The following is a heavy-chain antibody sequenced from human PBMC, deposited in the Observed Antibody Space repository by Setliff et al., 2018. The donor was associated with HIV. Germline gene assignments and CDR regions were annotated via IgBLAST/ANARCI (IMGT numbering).Heavy chain of an antibody. V-gene: IGHV4-39*01. CDR2: IYYGGTT. J-gene: IGHJ5*02. CDR3: ARLRAAGTVHYFDP. CDR1: GVSINRTDHY. D-gene: IGHD6-13*01. Sequence: SETLSLTCSVSGVSINRTDHYWGWIRQSPGKGLEWLGNIGNIYYGGTTYYNPSLKGRITISVFTSSQQLSLTLTSVTPADTAVYYCARLRAAGTVHYFDPWGQGTQVTVSS.